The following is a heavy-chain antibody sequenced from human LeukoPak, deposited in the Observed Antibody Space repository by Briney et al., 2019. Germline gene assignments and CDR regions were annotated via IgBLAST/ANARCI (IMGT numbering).Heavy chain of an antibody. D-gene: IGHD2-15*01. V-gene: IGHV3-30-3*01. CDR2: ISYDESNK. CDR1: GFTFSSYA. CDR3: AREKWSRAFDI. J-gene: IGHJ3*02. Sequence: GGSLRLSCAASGFTFSSYAMHRVRPAPGKGLEWVAVISYDESNKYYADSVKGRFTISRDNSKNTLYLQMNSLRAEDTAVYYCAREKWSRAFDIWGQGTMVTVSS.